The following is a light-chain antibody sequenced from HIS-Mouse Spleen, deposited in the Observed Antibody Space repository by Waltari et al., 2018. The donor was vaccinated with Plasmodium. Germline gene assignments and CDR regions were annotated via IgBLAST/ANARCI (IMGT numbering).Light chain of an antibody. CDR1: QDIRNY. CDR2: DAS. J-gene: IGKJ2*01. V-gene: IGKV1-33*01. CDR3: QQYDNLPYT. Sequence: DIQMTQSPSSLSASVGDRVTITCQASQDIRNYLNWYQQKPGKAPKLLIYDASNLETGVPSRFSGSGSGTYFTFTISSLQPEDIATYYCQQYDNLPYTFGQGTKLEIK.